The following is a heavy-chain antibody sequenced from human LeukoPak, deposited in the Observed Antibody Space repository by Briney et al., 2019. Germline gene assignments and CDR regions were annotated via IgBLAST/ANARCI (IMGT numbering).Heavy chain of an antibody. Sequence: ASVKVSCKASGYTFTKYDIHWVRQAPGQGLEWMGWISPYIGNTYYSQKLQGRVTMTTDTSTTTAYMELRSLRSDDTAVYYCARGIAAAPGWFDPWGQGTLVTVSS. D-gene: IGHD6-13*01. CDR3: ARGIAAAPGWFDP. V-gene: IGHV1-18*01. CDR2: ISPYIGNT. J-gene: IGHJ5*02. CDR1: GYTFTKYD.